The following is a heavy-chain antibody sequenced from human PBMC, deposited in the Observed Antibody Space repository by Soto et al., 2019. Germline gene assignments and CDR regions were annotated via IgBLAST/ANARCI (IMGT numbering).Heavy chain of an antibody. CDR2: FDPEDGET. Sequence: GASVKVSCKVSGYTLTELSMHWVRQAPGKGLEWMGGFDPEDGETIYAQKFQGRVTMTEDTSTDTAYMELSSLRSEDTAVYYCATLMGGVYSGYDYETRGRKNKRGLDYWGQGTLVTVSS. CDR3: ATLMGGVYSGYDYETRGRKNKRGLDY. V-gene: IGHV1-24*01. CDR1: GYTLTELS. D-gene: IGHD5-12*01. J-gene: IGHJ4*02.